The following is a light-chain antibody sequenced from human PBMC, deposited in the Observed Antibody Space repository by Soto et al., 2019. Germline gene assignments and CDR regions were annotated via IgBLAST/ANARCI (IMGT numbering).Light chain of an antibody. CDR2: GTF. CDR3: QHLNNYPPFT. CDR1: QDIQTY. J-gene: IGKJ3*01. V-gene: IGKV1-9*01. Sequence: IQLTQSPSSLSASVGDRVSITCRASQDIQTYLAWYQQKRGEAPKLLISGTFTLQSGVPSRFTGSGSGTDFTLTISRLQPEDFATYYCQHLNNYPPFTFRPGTKVDLE.